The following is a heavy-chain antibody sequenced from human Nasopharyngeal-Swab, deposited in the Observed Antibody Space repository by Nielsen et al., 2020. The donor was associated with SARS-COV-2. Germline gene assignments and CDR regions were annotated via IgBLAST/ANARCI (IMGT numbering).Heavy chain of an antibody. J-gene: IGHJ4*02. V-gene: IGHV3-23*01. CDR3: AKEVGALLLALDY. CDR2: ISGSGGST. D-gene: IGHD1-26*01. CDR1: GFTFSSYA. Sequence: GESLKISCAASGFTFSSYAMSWVRQAPGKGLEWVSAISGSGGSTYYADSVKGRFTISRDNSKNTPYLQMNSLRAEDTAVYHCAKEVGALLLALDYWGQGTLVTVSS.